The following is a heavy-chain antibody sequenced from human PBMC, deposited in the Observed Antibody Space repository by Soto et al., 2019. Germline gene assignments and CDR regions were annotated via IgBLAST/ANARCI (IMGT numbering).Heavy chain of an antibody. V-gene: IGHV1-69*12. Sequence: QVQLVQSGAEVKKPGSSVKVSCKASGGTFSSYAISWVRQAPGQGLEWMGGIIPIFGTANYAQKFQGRVTITADESTSTANMELSSLRSEDTAVYYCARGDEPNEGGYGPLDYWGQGTLVTVSS. D-gene: IGHD5-18*01. CDR2: IIPIFGTA. J-gene: IGHJ4*02. CDR1: GGTFSSYA. CDR3: ARGDEPNEGGYGPLDY.